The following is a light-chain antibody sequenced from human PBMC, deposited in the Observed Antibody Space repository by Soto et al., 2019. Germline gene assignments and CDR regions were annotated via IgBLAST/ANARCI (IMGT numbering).Light chain of an antibody. CDR3: ISYTSSSTYV. V-gene: IGLV2-14*01. CDR1: SSDVGGYKY. Sequence: QSALTQPASVSGSPGQSITISCTGTSSDVGGYKYVSWYQQHPGKAPELMIYEVSNRPSGISNRFSGSKSGNTASLTISGLQAEDEAEYYCISYTSSSTYVFGTGTKLTVL. CDR2: EVS. J-gene: IGLJ1*01.